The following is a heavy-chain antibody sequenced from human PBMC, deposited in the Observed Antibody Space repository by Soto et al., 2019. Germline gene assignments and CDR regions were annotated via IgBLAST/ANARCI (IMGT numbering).Heavy chain of an antibody. Sequence: QVQLQESGPGLVKPSGTLSLTCAVSGDSISSSNWWSWVRQAPGKGLEWIGEIYHSGATTYNPSLKSRATISVDTSKNHFPLKLTSVTAADTAVYFCARDLGTGTDFWGRGTLVTVAS. CDR3: ARDLGTGTDF. CDR1: GDSISSSNW. CDR2: IYHSGAT. D-gene: IGHD1-1*01. V-gene: IGHV4-4*02. J-gene: IGHJ4*02.